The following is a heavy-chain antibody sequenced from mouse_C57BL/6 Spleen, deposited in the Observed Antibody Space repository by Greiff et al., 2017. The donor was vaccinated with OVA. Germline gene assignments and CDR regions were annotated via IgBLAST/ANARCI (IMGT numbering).Heavy chain of an antibody. CDR2: ISSGSSTI. CDR1: GFPFSDYG. V-gene: IGHV5-17*01. CDR3: ARGDYYYFDY. J-gene: IGHJ2*01. Sequence: EVQVVESGGGLVKPGGSLKLSCAASGFPFSDYGMHWVRQAPEQGLAWVACISSGSSTIYYEDTVKGRFTISRDTAKNTLFLQMTSLRSEDTAMYYCARGDYYYFDYWGQGTTLTVSS. D-gene: IGHD1-1*01.